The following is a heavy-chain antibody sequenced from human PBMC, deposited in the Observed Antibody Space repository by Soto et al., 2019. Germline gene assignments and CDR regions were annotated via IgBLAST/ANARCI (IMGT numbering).Heavy chain of an antibody. CDR1: GYSFTNYW. Sequence: PGESLKISCKGSGYSFTNYWISWVRQMPGKGLEWMGRIDPSDSYTNYSPSFQGHVTISADKSISTAYLQWSSLKASDTAMYYRAREGYYYDSSGYYRETWFDPWGQGTLVTVSS. CDR3: AREGYYYDSSGYYRETWFDP. D-gene: IGHD3-22*01. CDR2: IDPSDSYT. J-gene: IGHJ5*02. V-gene: IGHV5-10-1*01.